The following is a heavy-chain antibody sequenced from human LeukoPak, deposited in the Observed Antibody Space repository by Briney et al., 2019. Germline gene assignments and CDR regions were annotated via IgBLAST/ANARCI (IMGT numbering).Heavy chain of an antibody. Sequence: PGRSLRLSCAASGFTFSSYGMHWVRQAPGKGLEWVAVIWYDGSNKYYADSVKGRFTISRDNSKNTLYLQMNSLRAEDTAVYDCAMWIQVWKFDYWGQGTLVTVSS. J-gene: IGHJ4*02. CDR1: GFTFSSYG. CDR3: AMWIQVWKFDY. V-gene: IGHV3-33*01. CDR2: IWYDGSNK. D-gene: IGHD5-18*01.